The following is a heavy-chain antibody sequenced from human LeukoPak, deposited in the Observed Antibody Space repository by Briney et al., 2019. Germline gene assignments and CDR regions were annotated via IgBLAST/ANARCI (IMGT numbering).Heavy chain of an antibody. Sequence: GGSLRLSCAASGFTFSSKSMNWVRQAPGKGLEWVSSISSSSSYIYYADSVKGRFTTSRDNAKNSLYLQMNSLRAEDTAVYYCARGDYDFWSGYYLGAGGFDYWGQGTLVTVSS. J-gene: IGHJ4*02. CDR3: ARGDYDFWSGYYLGAGGFDY. CDR2: ISSSSSYI. D-gene: IGHD3-3*01. CDR1: GFTFSSKS. V-gene: IGHV3-21*01.